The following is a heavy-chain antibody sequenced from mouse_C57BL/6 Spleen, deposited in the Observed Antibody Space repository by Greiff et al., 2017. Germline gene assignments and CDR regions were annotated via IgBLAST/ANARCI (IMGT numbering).Heavy chain of an antibody. Sequence: EVQLQQSGPELVKPGASVKMSCKASGYTFTDYNMHWVKQSHGKSLEWIGNINPNNGGTSYNQKFKGKATLTVNKSSSTAYMELRSLTSEDSAVYYCARSGYYLYYFDDWGQGTTLTVSS. D-gene: IGHD2-3*01. CDR2: INPNNGGT. CDR1: GYTFTDYN. J-gene: IGHJ2*01. V-gene: IGHV1-22*01. CDR3: ARSGYYLYYFDD.